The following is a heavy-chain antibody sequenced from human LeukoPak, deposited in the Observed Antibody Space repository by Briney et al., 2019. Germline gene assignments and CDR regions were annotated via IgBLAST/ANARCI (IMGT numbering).Heavy chain of an antibody. CDR1: GFMFSSNW. V-gene: IGHV3-7*03. Sequence: GGSLRLSCAASGFMFSSNWMSWVRLAPGKGLEWVANIKEGGTETYYVDSVKGRFTISRDNAKNSLYLQMNSLRVEDTAVYYCAKEGRSLQTYWGQGTLVTVSS. D-gene: IGHD5-24*01. CDR2: IKEGGTET. J-gene: IGHJ4*02. CDR3: AKEGRSLQTY.